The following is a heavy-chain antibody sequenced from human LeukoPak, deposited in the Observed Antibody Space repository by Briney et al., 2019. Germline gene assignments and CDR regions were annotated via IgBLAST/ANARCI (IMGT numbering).Heavy chain of an antibody. J-gene: IGHJ4*02. CDR3: ARVEYSGNGNLY. D-gene: IGHD1-26*01. V-gene: IGHV3-7*03. CDR2: TNRDGSGK. Sequence: GGSLRLSCAGSGLTFINYWMTWVRQVPGKGLEWVANTNRDGSGKYYLPSVRGRFTISKDDAKDSLYLQMDSLRPEDTAIYYCARVEYSGNGNLYWGQGTLVTVSS. CDR1: GLTFINYW.